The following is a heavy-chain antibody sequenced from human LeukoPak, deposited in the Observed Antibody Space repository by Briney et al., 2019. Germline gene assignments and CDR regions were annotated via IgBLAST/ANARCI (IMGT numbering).Heavy chain of an antibody. CDR1: GGPLSSGSYY. D-gene: IGHD4/OR15-4a*01. Sequence: SETLSLTCTVSGGPLSSGSYYWRWLRQPAGKGLEWIGHSDISVSTNYNPSLKSRVTISVDTSKNQFSLNLSSVTAADTAVYYCARSMVREAYYYYYCMDVWGKGTTVTISS. J-gene: IGHJ6*03. CDR2: SDISVST. CDR3: ARSMVREAYYYYYCMDV. V-gene: IGHV4-61*09.